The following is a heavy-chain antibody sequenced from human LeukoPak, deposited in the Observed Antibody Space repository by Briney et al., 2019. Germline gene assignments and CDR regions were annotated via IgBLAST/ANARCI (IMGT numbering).Heavy chain of an antibody. V-gene: IGHV3-23*01. J-gene: IGHJ5*02. CDR3: AKAGANWFDP. D-gene: IGHD3-10*01. Sequence: GSLRLSCAASGFPFSGYAMSWVRQAPGKGLQWVSTISRSGDNTYYADSVKGRFTISRDNSKNTLYVQMNSLRAEDTAIYYCAKAGANWFDPWGQGTLVTVSS. CDR2: ISRSGDNT. CDR1: GFPFSGYA.